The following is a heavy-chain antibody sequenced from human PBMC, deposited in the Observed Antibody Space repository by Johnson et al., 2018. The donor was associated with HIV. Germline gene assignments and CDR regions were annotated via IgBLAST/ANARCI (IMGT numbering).Heavy chain of an antibody. D-gene: IGHD4-11*01. CDR3: AKVRSRWTTFDDAFDI. J-gene: IGHJ3*02. Sequence: QMLLVESGGGLVQPGGSLRLSCAASGFTFSDHYMDWVRQAPGKGLEWVAVIWYDGSNKYYADSVKGRFTISRDNSKNTLYLQMNSLRPEDTAVYYCAKVRSRWTTFDDAFDIWGQGTLVTVSS. CDR2: IWYDGSNK. CDR1: GFTFSDHY. V-gene: IGHV3-30*02.